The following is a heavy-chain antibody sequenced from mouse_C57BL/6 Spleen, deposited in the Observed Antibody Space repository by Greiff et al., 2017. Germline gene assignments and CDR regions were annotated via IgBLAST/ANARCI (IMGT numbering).Heavy chain of an antibody. J-gene: IGHJ2*01. D-gene: IGHD1-1*01. CDR3: ARSITTVVARDY. Sequence: QVQLKQPGAELVKPGASVKMSCKASGYTFTSYWITWVKQRPGQGLEWIGDIYPGSGSTNYNEKFKSKATLTVDTSSSTAYMQLSSLTSEDSAVYYCARSITTVVARDYWGQGTTLTVSS. CDR1: GYTFTSYW. V-gene: IGHV1-55*01. CDR2: IYPGSGST.